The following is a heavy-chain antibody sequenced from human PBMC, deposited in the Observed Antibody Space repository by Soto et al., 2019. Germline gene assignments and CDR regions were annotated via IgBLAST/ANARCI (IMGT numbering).Heavy chain of an antibody. CDR1: GGSISSDGYY. Sequence: SETLSLTCTVSGGSISSDGYYWSWIRQHPGKGLEWIGYIYYSGSTYYNPSLKSRVTISVDTSKNQFSLKLSSVTAADTAVYYCARVTFGGNPTEEAFDIWGQGTMVTASS. CDR3: ARVTFGGNPTEEAFDI. J-gene: IGHJ3*02. CDR2: IYYSGST. D-gene: IGHD3-16*01. V-gene: IGHV4-31*03.